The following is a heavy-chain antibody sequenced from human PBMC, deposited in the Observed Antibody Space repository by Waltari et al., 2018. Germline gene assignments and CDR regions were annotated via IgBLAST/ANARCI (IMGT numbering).Heavy chain of an antibody. CDR1: GDSFTRASY. Sequence: QVQLQESAPGLVKPSETLSLTCAVSGDSFTRASYWGWIRQPPGKGLEWIGYVYHFGSSSYNPSLKSRVTMSVDTSKRQFSLNLSSVTAADTAVYYCARHESAHYGGFDSWGRGTLVTVSA. CDR3: ARHESAHYGGFDS. J-gene: IGHJ4*02. CDR2: VYHFGSS. V-gene: IGHV4-38-2*01. D-gene: IGHD4-17*01.